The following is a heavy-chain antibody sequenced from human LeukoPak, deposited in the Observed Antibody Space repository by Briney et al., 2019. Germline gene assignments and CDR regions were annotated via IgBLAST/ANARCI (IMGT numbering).Heavy chain of an antibody. CDR1: GGSISGSY. D-gene: IGHD6-6*01. CDR2: IYYSGDS. Sequence: SETLSLTCTVSGGSISGSYWSWIRQPPGKGLEWIGFIYYSGDSNYNPSLKSRATISLDTSKNQFSLKVSSVTAADTAIYYCARHTYARPFDSWGQGTLVTVSS. CDR3: ARHTYARPFDS. J-gene: IGHJ4*02. V-gene: IGHV4-59*08.